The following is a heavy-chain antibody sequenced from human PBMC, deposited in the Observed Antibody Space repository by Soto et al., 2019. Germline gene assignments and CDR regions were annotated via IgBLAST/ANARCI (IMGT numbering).Heavy chain of an antibody. CDR2: INPNSGGT. V-gene: IGHV1-2*02. Sequence: ASVKVSCKASGYTFTGYYMHWVRQAPGQGLEWMGWINPNSGGTNYAQKFQGRVTMTRDTSISTAYMELSRLRSDDTAVYYCAREEIVGATRGAFDIWGQGTMVTVSS. CDR3: AREEIVGATRGAFDI. CDR1: GYTFTGYY. J-gene: IGHJ3*02. D-gene: IGHD1-26*01.